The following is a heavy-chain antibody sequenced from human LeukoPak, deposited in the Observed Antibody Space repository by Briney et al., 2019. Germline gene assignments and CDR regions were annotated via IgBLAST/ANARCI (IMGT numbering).Heavy chain of an antibody. Sequence: ASVKVSCKASGYTFTSYDIHWVRQATGQGLEWMGWMNPNSGNTGYAQKFQGRVTMTRNTSISTAYMELSSLRSEDTAVYYCARTEGRDGSSDPWGQGTLVTVSS. V-gene: IGHV1-8*01. D-gene: IGHD5-24*01. CDR2: MNPNSGNT. J-gene: IGHJ5*02. CDR3: ARTEGRDGSSDP. CDR1: GYTFTSYD.